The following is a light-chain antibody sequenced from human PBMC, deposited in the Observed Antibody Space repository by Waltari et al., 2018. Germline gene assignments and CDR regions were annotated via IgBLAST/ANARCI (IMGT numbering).Light chain of an antibody. CDR2: WAS. CDR1: QKVFYNSNDKNY. J-gene: IGKJ2*01. Sequence: DIVLTQSPDSLAVSLGERATINCKSSQKVFYNSNDKNYLVWYQQKSGQPPKLLIYWASTRESGVPDRFSGSGSGTEFTLTSSNLQAEDVAVYYGQQSFTTPPTFGQGTKLEIK. CDR3: QQSFTTPPT. V-gene: IGKV4-1*01.